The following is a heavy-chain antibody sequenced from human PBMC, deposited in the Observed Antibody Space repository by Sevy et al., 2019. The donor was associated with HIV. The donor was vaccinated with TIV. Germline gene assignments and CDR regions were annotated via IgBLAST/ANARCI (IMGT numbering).Heavy chain of an antibody. Sequence: ASVKVSGKASGYTFTDYYMHWVRQAPGQGLAWMGRINPNSGATTSAQKFQGRVTMTRDTSISTAYMELSRLRSDDTAVYYCARDRGLAKPDAFDIWGQGTMVTVS. CDR1: GYTFTDYY. CDR2: INPNSGAT. CDR3: ARDRGLAKPDAFDI. J-gene: IGHJ3*02. V-gene: IGHV1-2*06.